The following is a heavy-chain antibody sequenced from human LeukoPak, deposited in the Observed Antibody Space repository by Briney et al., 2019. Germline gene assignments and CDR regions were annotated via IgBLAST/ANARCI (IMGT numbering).Heavy chain of an antibody. J-gene: IGHJ4*02. Sequence: ASVKVSCKASGYTFTSYGISWVRQAPGQGLEWMGWISAYNGNTNYAQKLQGRVTMTTDTSTSTADRELRSLRSHDTAVYYCASGGIPYYYGSGSRPRPFDYWGQGTLVTVSS. V-gene: IGHV1-18*04. CDR1: GYTFTSYG. CDR2: ISAYNGNT. CDR3: ASGGIPYYYGSGSRPRPFDY. D-gene: IGHD3-10*01.